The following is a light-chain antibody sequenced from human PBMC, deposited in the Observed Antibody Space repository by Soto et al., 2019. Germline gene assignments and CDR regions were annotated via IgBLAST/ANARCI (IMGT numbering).Light chain of an antibody. CDR1: QSLDIY. Sequence: ERVLTQSPDTLSLSPGETATLSCRASQSLDIYLAWYQQKPGQAPRLLVYDASNRAIGIPPRFSGSGSGTDFTITISGLEPEDFAVYYCQQRTDFAFGGGTKVELK. CDR2: DAS. CDR3: QQRTDFA. V-gene: IGKV3-11*01. J-gene: IGKJ4*01.